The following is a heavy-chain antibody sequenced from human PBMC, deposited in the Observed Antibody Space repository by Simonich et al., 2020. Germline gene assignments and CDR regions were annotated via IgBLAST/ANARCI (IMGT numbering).Heavy chain of an antibody. V-gene: IGHV1-18*01. CDR3: ARASRGTWWYYYFDY. CDR1: GYTFTSYG. Sequence: QVQLVQSGAEVKKPGASVKVSCKASGYTFTSYGISWVRQAPGQGLEWMGCISAYNGNTNYAQKLQGRVTMTTDTSTSTAYMGLRSLRSDDTAVYYCARASRGTWWYYYFDYWGQGTLVTVSS. J-gene: IGHJ4*02. CDR2: ISAYNGNT. D-gene: IGHD2-15*01.